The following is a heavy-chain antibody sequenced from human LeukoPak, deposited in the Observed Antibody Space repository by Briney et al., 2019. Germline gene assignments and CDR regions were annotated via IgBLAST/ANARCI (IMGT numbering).Heavy chain of an antibody. V-gene: IGHV3-30*02. J-gene: IGHJ3*02. CDR2: IVYDGSDK. CDR1: GFTFSSYG. Sequence: PGGSLRLSCAASGFTFSSYGMHWVRQAPGKGLEWVAFIVYDGSDKYYADSVKGRFTISRDNSKNTLYLQMNSLRAEDTAVYYCAVPYYYDSSGYHDAFGIWGQGTMVTVSS. D-gene: IGHD3-22*01. CDR3: AVPYYYDSSGYHDAFGI.